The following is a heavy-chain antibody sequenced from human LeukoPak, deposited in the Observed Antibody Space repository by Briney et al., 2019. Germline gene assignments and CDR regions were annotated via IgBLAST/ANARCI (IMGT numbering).Heavy chain of an antibody. CDR3: ARHFDF. CDR1: GDSIRSGDSY. J-gene: IGHJ4*02. V-gene: IGHV4-39*01. Sequence: SETLSLSCSVSGDSIRSGDSYWGWIRQPPRHGLEWIGTISYSGSTYYNPSLKSRVAISADTSKNQFSLKLNSVTAADTAVYYCARHFDFWGQGTLVIVSS. CDR2: ISYSGST.